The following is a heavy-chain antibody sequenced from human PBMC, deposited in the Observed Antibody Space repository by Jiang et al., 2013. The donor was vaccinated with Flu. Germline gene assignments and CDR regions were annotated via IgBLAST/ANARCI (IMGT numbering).Heavy chain of an antibody. D-gene: IGHD3-22*01. CDR2: INPNSGGT. CDR3: ARDGYYESSGYYSNFDY. J-gene: IGHJ4*02. V-gene: IGHV1-2*02. Sequence: MHRVRQAPGQGLEWMGWINPNSGGTKYAQKFQGRVTMTRDTSISTVYMELSMLRSDDTAVYYCARDGYYESSGYYSNFDYWGQGTLVTVSS.